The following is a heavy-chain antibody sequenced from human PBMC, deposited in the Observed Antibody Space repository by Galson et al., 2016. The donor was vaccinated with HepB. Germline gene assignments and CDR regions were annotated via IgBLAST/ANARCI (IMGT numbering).Heavy chain of an antibody. V-gene: IGHV1-3*01. Sequence: SVKVSCKASGYTFTSNVMHWVRQAPGQRLEWMGWINAGNGNTKYSQKFQGRVTITRDTSASTAYMELSSLRSEDTAVYYCARAYSSSWGYFNHFDYWGQGTLVTVSS. CDR2: INAGNGNT. CDR3: ARAYSSSWGYFNHFDY. D-gene: IGHD6-13*01. J-gene: IGHJ4*02. CDR1: GYTFTSNV.